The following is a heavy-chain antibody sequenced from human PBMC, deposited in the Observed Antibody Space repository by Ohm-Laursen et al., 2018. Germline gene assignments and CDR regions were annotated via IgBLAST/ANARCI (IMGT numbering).Heavy chain of an antibody. Sequence: SDTLSLTCSVSGGSISSYYWSWVRQPPGKGLEWIGYIHNSGSTNYNPSLKSRVTIATDTSKNQLSLKLSSVTAADTAVYYCASLYYDFWSGYYRKYNWFDPWGQGTLVTVSS. CDR3: ASLYYDFWSGYYRKYNWFDP. CDR2: IHNSGST. D-gene: IGHD3-3*01. V-gene: IGHV4-59*07. J-gene: IGHJ5*02. CDR1: GGSISSYY.